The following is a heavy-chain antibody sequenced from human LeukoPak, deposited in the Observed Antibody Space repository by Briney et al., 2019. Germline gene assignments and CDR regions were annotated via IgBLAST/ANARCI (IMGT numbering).Heavy chain of an antibody. J-gene: IGHJ4*02. CDR2: IDSSGTT. Sequence: SETLSLTCTVSGGSFTTYYWSWIRQPAGKGLEWIGHIDSSGTTNYNPSLKSRVTMSTDTSKNQFSLKLSSVTAADTAIYYCARDAKYYYGSRTFFSYEYWGQGTLLTVSS. CDR3: ARDAKYYYGSRTFFSYEY. D-gene: IGHD3-10*01. CDR1: GGSFTTYY. V-gene: IGHV4-4*07.